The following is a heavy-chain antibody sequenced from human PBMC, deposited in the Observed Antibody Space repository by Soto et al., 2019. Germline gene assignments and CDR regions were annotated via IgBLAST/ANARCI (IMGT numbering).Heavy chain of an antibody. CDR3: ARDETGYSSGWLAVSTFDY. J-gene: IGHJ4*02. D-gene: IGHD6-19*01. V-gene: IGHV3-48*04. Sequence: GGSKRLTCAAAGFTFSSYVMRRVRQALGKGLEWGSYLSSSGSTIYYADSVKGRFTISRDNAKNSLYLQMNSLRAEDTAVYYCARDETGYSSGWLAVSTFDYWCQGTLVTVSS. CDR2: LSSSGSTI. CDR1: GFTFSSYV.